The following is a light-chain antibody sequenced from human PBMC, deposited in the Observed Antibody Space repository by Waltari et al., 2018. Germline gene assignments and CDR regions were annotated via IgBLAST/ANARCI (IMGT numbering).Light chain of an antibody. V-gene: IGKV4-1*01. CDR1: QSVLYSSNNKNY. CDR2: WAS. CDR3: QQYYSNPLT. Sequence: DIVLTQSPDSLAVSLVERATINCRSSQSVLYSSNNKNYLAWYQHKPGQPPKLLIYWASIRVSGVPDRFRGSESGTDFTLTISSLQAEDVAVYYCQQYYSNPLTFGQGTKVEI. J-gene: IGKJ1*01.